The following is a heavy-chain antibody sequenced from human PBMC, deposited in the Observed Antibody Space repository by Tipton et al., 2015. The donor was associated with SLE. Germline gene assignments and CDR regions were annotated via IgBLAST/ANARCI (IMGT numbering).Heavy chain of an antibody. J-gene: IGHJ3*02. D-gene: IGHD1-7*01. CDR3: ARLNSDAFDI. V-gene: IGHV4-59*01. Sequence: TLSLTCTVSGGSISSYYWSWIRQPPGKGLEWIGYIYYSGSTKYNPSLKSRVTISVDTSKNQFSLKLSSVTAADTAVYYCARLNSDAFDIWGQGTMVTVSS. CDR2: IYYSGST. CDR1: GGSISSYY.